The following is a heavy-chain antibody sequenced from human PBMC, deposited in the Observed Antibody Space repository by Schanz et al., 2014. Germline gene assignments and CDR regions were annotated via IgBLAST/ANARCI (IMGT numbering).Heavy chain of an antibody. J-gene: IGHJ4*02. CDR2: IYKSGSA. CDR1: GFNVSKSY. CDR3: ARDSAGTTFGVLDS. V-gene: IGHV3-66*02. D-gene: IGHD1-1*01. Sequence: EVQLLESGGGLAQPGGSLRLSCVASGFNVSKSYVSWVRQAPGKGLEWVSLIYKSGSAFYADSVKGRLTISRDNSKNTVYLEMNRLRTEDTALYYCARDSAGTTFGVLDSWGQGTLXAVSS.